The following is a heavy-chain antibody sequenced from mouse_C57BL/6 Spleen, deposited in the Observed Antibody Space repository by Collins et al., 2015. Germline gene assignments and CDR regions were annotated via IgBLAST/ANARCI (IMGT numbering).Heavy chain of an antibody. J-gene: IGHJ2*01. CDR2: INPNNGDT. V-gene: IGHV1-22*01. CDR1: GYTFTDYN. D-gene: IGHD1-1*01. CDR3: ANYYGSSYFDY. Sequence: EVQLQQSGPELVKPGTSVKMSCKASGYTFTDYNIHWVKQSHGKSLEWIGYINPNNGDTCYNQKFTGKATLTVNKSSSTAYMELRSLTSEDSAVYYCANYYGSSYFDYWGQGTTLTVSS.